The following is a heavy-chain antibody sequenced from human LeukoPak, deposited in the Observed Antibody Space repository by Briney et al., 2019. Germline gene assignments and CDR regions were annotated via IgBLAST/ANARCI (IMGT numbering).Heavy chain of an antibody. D-gene: IGHD1-7*01. Sequence: APVKVSCKASGYTFTGYYMHWVRQAPGQGLEWMGWINPNSGGTNYAQKFQGRVTMTRDTSISTAYMELSRLRSDDTAVYYCARVEYNWNYPDYWGQGTLVTVSS. CDR1: GYTFTGYY. J-gene: IGHJ4*02. CDR3: ARVEYNWNYPDY. CDR2: INPNSGGT. V-gene: IGHV1-2*02.